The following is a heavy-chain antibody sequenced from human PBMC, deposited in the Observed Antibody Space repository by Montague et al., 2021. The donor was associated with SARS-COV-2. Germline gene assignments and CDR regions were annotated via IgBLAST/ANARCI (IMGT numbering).Heavy chain of an antibody. CDR1: GFTFSSYG. V-gene: IGHV3-33*01. CDR2: IWYGGSNK. J-gene: IGHJ1*01. CDR3: ARGLAVAWREYFQH. Sequence: SLRLSCAASGFTFSSYGMHWVRQAPGKGLEWVAVIWYGGSNKYYADSVKGRFTISRDNSKNTLYLQMNSLRAEDTAVYYCARGLAVAWREYFQHWGQGTLITVSS. D-gene: IGHD6-19*01.